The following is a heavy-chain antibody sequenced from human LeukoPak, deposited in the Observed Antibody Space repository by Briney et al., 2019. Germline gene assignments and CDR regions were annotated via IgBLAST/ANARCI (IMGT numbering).Heavy chain of an antibody. D-gene: IGHD3-22*01. V-gene: IGHV3-23*01. Sequence: PGGSLRLSCAASGFTFSSYAMSCVRQAPGKGLEWVSAISGSGGSTYYADSVKGRFTISRDNSKNTLYLQMNSLRAEDTAVYYCAKDQPFYYDSSGYMAPFDYWGQGTLVTVSS. J-gene: IGHJ4*02. CDR3: AKDQPFYYDSSGYMAPFDY. CDR1: GFTFSSYA. CDR2: ISGSGGST.